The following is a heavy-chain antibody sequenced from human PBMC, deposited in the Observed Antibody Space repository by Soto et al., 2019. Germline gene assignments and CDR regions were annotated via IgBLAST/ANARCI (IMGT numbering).Heavy chain of an antibody. V-gene: IGHV1-3*01. Sequence: QVQLVQSGAEVKKPGASVKVSCKASGYTFTSYAMHWVRQAPGQRLEWMGWINAGNGNTKYSQKFQGRVTITRDTAASTAYMELSSLRSEDTAVYYCARAPGGPDGPGDYWGQGTLVTVSS. CDR3: ARAPGGPDGPGDY. D-gene: IGHD2-15*01. J-gene: IGHJ4*02. CDR2: INAGNGNT. CDR1: GYTFTSYA.